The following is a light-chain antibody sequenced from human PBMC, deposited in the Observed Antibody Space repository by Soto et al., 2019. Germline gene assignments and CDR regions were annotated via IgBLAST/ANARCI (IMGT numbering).Light chain of an antibody. CDR3: SSYASSGGHNYV. CDR1: GTDVGQYNY. Sequence: QSVLTQPPSASGSPGQSVTISCTGAGTDVGQYNYVSWYQQHPGKAPKLLIHHVSRRPSGVPARFSGSKSGNTASLTVSGLQTEDEADYYCSSYASSGGHNYVFATGTKVTV. V-gene: IGLV2-8*01. CDR2: HVS. J-gene: IGLJ1*01.